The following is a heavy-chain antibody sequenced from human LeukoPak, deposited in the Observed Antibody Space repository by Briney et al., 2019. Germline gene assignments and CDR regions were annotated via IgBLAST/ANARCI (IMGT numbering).Heavy chain of an antibody. CDR2: IKQDGSEK. D-gene: IGHD3-22*01. J-gene: IGHJ4*02. CDR3: ARDNNRGSGCAFGTFGD. V-gene: IGHV3-7*01. CDR1: GFTFSSYC. Sequence: GGSLRLSCAPSGFTFSSYCMSWVRQAPGKGLEWVANIKQDGSEKCYVDSVKGRFTISRDNAKNSLYLQMNSLRAEDTAVYYCARDNNRGSGCAFGTFGDSGQGTLVTVSS.